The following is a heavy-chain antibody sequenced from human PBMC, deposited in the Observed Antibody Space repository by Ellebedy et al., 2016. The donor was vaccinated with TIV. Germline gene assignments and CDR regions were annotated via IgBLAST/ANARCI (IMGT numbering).Heavy chain of an antibody. J-gene: IGHJ3*02. Sequence: SETLSLTXTVPGGPISSYYWSWIRQPAGKGLEWIGRIYSSGSTNYNPSLKSRLTMSVDTSNNQFSLKLRSVTAADTAVYFCARGWSYYVEAFDIWGQGTMVTVSS. CDR3: ARGWSYYVEAFDI. CDR2: IYSSGST. V-gene: IGHV4-4*07. CDR1: GGPISSYY. D-gene: IGHD1-26*01.